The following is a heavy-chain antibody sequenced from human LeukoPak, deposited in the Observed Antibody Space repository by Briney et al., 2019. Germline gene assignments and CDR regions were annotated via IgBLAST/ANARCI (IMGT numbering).Heavy chain of an antibody. Sequence: GGSLRLSCAASGFTFSSYGMHWVRQAPGKGLEWVALIWYDGSHKYYADSVKGRFTISRDNSKNTLHLQMNSLRAEDTAVYYCAKSGESWIQLLFDYWGQGTLVTVSS. D-gene: IGHD5-18*01. CDR1: GFTFSSYG. CDR2: IWYDGSHK. CDR3: AKSGESWIQLLFDY. V-gene: IGHV3-33*06. J-gene: IGHJ4*02.